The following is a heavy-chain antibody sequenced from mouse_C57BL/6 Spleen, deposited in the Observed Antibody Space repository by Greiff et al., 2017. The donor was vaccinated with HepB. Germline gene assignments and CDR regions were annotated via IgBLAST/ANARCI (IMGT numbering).Heavy chain of an antibody. Sequence: QVQLQQSGAELMKPGASVKLSCKATGYTFTGYWIEWVKQRPGHGLEWIGEILPGSGSTNYNEKFKGKATFTADTSSNPAYMQLSSLTTEDSAIDYWARTYYSNYEGWFAYWGQGTLVTVSA. D-gene: IGHD2-5*01. CDR1: GYTFTGYW. CDR2: ILPGSGST. J-gene: IGHJ3*01. CDR3: ARTYYSNYEGWFAY. V-gene: IGHV1-9*01.